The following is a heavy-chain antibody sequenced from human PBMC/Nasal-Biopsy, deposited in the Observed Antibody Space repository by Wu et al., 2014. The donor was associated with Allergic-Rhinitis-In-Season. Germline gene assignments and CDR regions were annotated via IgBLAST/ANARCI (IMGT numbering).Heavy chain of an antibody. Sequence: LRLSCAASGFTFSDYYMSWIRQAPGKGLEWVSYISSSGSTIYYADSVKGRFTISRDNSKNTLYLQMDTLRAEDTAVYYCAKRMGSRSQSAKYYSLDVWGQGTTVTVSS. J-gene: IGHJ6*02. D-gene: IGHD1-1*01. CDR2: ISSSGSTI. V-gene: IGHV3-11*04. CDR1: GFTFSDYY. CDR3: AKRMGSRSQSAKYYSLDV.